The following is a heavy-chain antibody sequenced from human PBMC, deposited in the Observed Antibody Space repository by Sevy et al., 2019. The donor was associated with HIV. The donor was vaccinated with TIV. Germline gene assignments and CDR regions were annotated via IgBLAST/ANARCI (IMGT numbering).Heavy chain of an antibody. CDR1: GFTFSSYW. D-gene: IGHD6-13*01. Sequence: GGSLRLSCAASGFTFSSYWMSWVRQAPGKGLEWLANIKQDGSEKYYVDSVKGRFTISRDNAKNSLYLQMNSLRAEDTAVYYCARAPMYDSSSWYGPYFDYWGQGTLVTVSS. CDR2: IKQDGSEK. V-gene: IGHV3-7*01. J-gene: IGHJ4*02. CDR3: ARAPMYDSSSWYGPYFDY.